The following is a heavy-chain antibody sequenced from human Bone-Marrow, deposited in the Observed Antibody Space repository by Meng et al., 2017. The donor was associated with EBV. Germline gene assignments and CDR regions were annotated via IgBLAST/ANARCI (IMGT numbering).Heavy chain of an antibody. Sequence: GQGVQLVPGVKTPGYAVQGSVKAQGVTFNSYAISWVRQAPGQGLEWMGGIIPIFGTANYAQKFQGRVTITADESTSTAYMELSSLRSEDTAVYYCARGDYGDYNWFDPWGQGTLVTVSS. CDR2: IIPIFGTA. V-gene: IGHV1-69*01. J-gene: IGHJ5*02. D-gene: IGHD4-17*01. CDR1: GVTFNSYA. CDR3: ARGDYGDYNWFDP.